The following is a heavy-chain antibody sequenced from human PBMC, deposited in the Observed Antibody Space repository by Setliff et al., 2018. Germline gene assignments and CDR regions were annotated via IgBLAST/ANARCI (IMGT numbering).Heavy chain of an antibody. D-gene: IGHD3-3*01. CDR3: GRDVFDFRTGQGGP. J-gene: IGHJ5*02. V-gene: IGHV3-7*01. Sequence: GGSLRLSCSASGFTFSSLWMAWVRQAPGKGLEWVANINQGGSDQFYVESVKGRFTISRDNAKNSLSLQMNDLRAEDTSVYYCGRDVFDFRTGQGGPRGQGTRVTVSS. CDR1: GFTFSSLW. CDR2: INQGGSDQ.